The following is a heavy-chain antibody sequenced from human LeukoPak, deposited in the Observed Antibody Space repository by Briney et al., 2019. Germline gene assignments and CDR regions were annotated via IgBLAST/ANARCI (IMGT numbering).Heavy chain of an antibody. CDR1: GFTFSSYA. CDR3: AKEVIVGVSFDS. D-gene: IGHD1-26*01. CDR2: ISGSGGST. Sequence: GGSLRLSCAASGFTFSSYAMSGVRQAPGKGLEGVAAISGSGGSTYYADSVKGRFTISGDNSKNTLYLQMNSLRAEDTAVYYCAKEVIVGVSFDSWGQGTLVTVSS. J-gene: IGHJ4*02. V-gene: IGHV3-23*01.